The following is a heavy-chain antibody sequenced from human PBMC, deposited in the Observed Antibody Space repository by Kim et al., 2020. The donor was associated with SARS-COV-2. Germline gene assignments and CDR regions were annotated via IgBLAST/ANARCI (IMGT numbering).Heavy chain of an antibody. CDR3: ARESTTDNWNDHTDHQMDV. J-gene: IGHJ6*04. CDR2: ISAYDGTT. CDR1: GYAITRHG. D-gene: IGHD1-1*01. V-gene: IGHV1-18*01. Sequence: ASVKVSCTSSGYAITRHGISWVRQAPGQGLQWMGWISAYDGTTKYAQNFKGRVSLSSDSSTNTVYMQLSGLTIDDTAVYFCARESTTDNWNDHTDHQMDVWGRGTTVSVSS.